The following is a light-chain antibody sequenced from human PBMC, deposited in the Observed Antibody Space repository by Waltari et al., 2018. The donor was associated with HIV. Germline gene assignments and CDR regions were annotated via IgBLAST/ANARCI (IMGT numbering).Light chain of an antibody. CDR2: SEN. J-gene: IGLJ3*02. CDR1: SLRRYY. CDR3: CSRDSSGNHLV. Sequence: SSELTQDPAVSVALGQTVKITCQGDSLRRYYASWYQQKPGQAPGIVIYSENNRPSRIPDRVSGSSSGNTASLTITGSQAEDEADYYCCSRDSSGNHLVFGGGTKLTVL. V-gene: IGLV3-19*01.